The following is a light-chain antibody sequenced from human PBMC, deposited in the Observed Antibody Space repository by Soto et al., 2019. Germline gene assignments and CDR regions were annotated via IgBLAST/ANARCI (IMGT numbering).Light chain of an antibody. Sequence: SVLTQSPGTLSLSPGERATLSCRASQSVTNRYFAWYQQRPGQAPRLLIYGISNRATGIPDRFSGSGSGTDFTLTISRLEPEDFVVYYCQQYNNWPPWTFGQGTKVEIK. CDR3: QQYNNWPPWT. J-gene: IGKJ1*01. CDR1: QSVTNRY. CDR2: GIS. V-gene: IGKV3-20*01.